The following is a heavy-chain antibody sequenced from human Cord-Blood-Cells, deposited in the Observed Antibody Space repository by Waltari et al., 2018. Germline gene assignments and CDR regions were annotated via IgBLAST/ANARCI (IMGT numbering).Heavy chain of an antibody. D-gene: IGHD1-26*01. J-gene: IGHJ2*01. V-gene: IGHV3-48*03. Sequence: EVQLVESGGGLVQPGGSLSLSCAASGFTFSSYEMNWVRPAPGPGLKWVSYISSSGSTIYYADSVKGRFTISRDNAKNSLYLQMNSLRAEDTAVYYCARDRRWDPLTPHWYFDLWGRGTLVTVSS. CDR1: GFTFSSYE. CDR3: ARDRRWDPLTPHWYFDL. CDR2: ISSSGSTI.